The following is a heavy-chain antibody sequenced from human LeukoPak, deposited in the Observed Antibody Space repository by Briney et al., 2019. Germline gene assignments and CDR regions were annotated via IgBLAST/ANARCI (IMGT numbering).Heavy chain of an antibody. V-gene: IGHV3-7*03. D-gene: IGHD4-17*01. Sequence: GSLRLSCAASGFTFSSYWMTWVRQAPGKGLAWVANIKQDGSAKYYMDSVKGRFTISRDNAKNSLYLQMNSLRAEDTAVYYCAKHKENYGDSCLDDYWGQGTLVTVSS. CDR3: AKHKENYGDSCLDDY. CDR1: GFTFSSYW. J-gene: IGHJ4*02. CDR2: IKQDGSAK.